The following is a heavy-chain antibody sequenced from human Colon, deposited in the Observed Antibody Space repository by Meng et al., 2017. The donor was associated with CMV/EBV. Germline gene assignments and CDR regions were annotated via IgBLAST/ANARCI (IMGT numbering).Heavy chain of an antibody. V-gene: IGHV3-30*02. CDR1: GFSMRSFG. CDR2: IRNDESDK. Sequence: GESLKISCDASGFSMRSFGMHWVRQAPGEGLEWLSFIRNDESDKWYAESVKGRFIISRDNSKNTVTLHLNSLRVEDTATYYCVRDGGLPRYYYFALDVWGQGTTVTVSS. D-gene: IGHD3-16*01. CDR3: VRDGGLPRYYYFALDV. J-gene: IGHJ6*02.